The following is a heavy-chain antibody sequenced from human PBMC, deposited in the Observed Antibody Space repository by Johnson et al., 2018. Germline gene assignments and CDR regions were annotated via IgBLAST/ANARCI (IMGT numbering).Heavy chain of an antibody. D-gene: IGHD3-22*01. CDR3: AKAPDYYYDSSGYPIDYYYGMDV. CDR2: ISGSGGST. J-gene: IGHJ6*02. CDR1: GFTFSSYA. Sequence: VQLVESGGGLVQPGGSLRLSCAASGFTFSSYAMSWVRQAPGKGLEWVSAISGSGGSTYYADSVKGRFTISRDNSKNTLYLQMNSLRAEDTAVYYCAKAPDYYYDSSGYPIDYYYGMDVWGQGTTVTVSS. V-gene: IGHV3-23*04.